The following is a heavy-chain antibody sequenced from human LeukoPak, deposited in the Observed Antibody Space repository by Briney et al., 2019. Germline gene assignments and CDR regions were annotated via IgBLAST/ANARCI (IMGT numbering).Heavy chain of an antibody. CDR3: ARGSQSLGYCSGGSCRAKIFDY. CDR1: GGXFSGYY. CDR2: INHSGST. D-gene: IGHD2-15*01. J-gene: IGHJ4*02. Sequence: PSETLSLTCAVYGGXFSGYYWSWIRQPPGKGLEWIGEINHSGSTNYNPSLKSRVTISVDTSKNQSSLKLSSVTAADTAVYYCARGSQSLGYCSGGSCRAKIFDYWGQGTLVTVSS. V-gene: IGHV4-34*01.